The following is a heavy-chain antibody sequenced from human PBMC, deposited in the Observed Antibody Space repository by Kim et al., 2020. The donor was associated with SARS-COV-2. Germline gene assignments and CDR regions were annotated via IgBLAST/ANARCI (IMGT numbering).Heavy chain of an antibody. V-gene: IGHV3-48*02. CDR3: ARVPYSSSTDWYFDL. J-gene: IGHJ2*01. Sequence: GGSLRLSCAASGFTFSSYSMNWVRQAPGKGLEWVSYISSSSSTIYYADSVKGRFTISRDNAKISLYLQMNSLRDEDTAVYYCARVPYSSSTDWYFDLWGRGTLVTVSS. CDR1: GFTFSSYS. D-gene: IGHD6-13*01. CDR2: ISSSSSTI.